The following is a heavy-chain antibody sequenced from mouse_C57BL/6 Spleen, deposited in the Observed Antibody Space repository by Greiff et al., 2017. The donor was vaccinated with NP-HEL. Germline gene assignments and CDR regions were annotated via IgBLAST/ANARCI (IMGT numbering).Heavy chain of an antibody. CDR3: AREAFYDYDYAMDY. J-gene: IGHJ4*01. V-gene: IGHV1-22*01. Sequence: EVQLQESGPELVKPGASVKMSCKASGYTFTDYNMHWVKQSHGKSLEWIGYINPNNGGTSYNQKFKGKATLTVNKSSSTAYMELRSLTSEDSAVYYCAREAFYDYDYAMDYWGQGTSVTVSS. CDR1: GYTFTDYN. D-gene: IGHD2-4*01. CDR2: INPNNGGT.